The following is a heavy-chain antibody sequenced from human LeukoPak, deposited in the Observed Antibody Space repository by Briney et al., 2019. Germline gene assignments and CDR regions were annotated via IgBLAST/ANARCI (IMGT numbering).Heavy chain of an antibody. CDR3: VRDDCAADACYPGGY. CDR2: INAGNGDT. J-gene: IGHJ4*02. Sequence: ASVKVSCKASGYTFTNYDVHWGRQDPGQRPEWMGYINAGNGDTKYSKNFQDRVTITRDTSASTAYMEVSSLTSEDTALYSCVRDDCAADACYPGGYWGQETLVTVSS. V-gene: IGHV1-3*01. CDR1: GYTFTNYD. D-gene: IGHD2-21*02.